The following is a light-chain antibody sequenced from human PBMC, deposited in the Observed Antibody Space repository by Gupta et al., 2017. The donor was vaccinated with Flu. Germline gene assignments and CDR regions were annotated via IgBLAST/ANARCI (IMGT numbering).Light chain of an antibody. CDR3: MQGVHWPYT. V-gene: IGKV2-30*02. CDR2: RVS. Sequence: VTLGQPASISCRSSQSLVHSDGNTYLHWFQQRPGQSPRRLIYRVSNRDSGVPDRISGSGSGTDFTLKISGVEAEDVGIYYCMQGVHWPYTFGQGTKLEIK. CDR1: QSLVHSDGNTY. J-gene: IGKJ2*01.